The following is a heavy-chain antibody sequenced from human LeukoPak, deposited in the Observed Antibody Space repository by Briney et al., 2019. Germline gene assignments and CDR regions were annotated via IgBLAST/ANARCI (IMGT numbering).Heavy chain of an antibody. J-gene: IGHJ4*02. CDR1: GGSFSGYY. CDR3: AREEICSGGSCHEGVGY. D-gene: IGHD2-15*01. V-gene: IGHV4-34*01. Sequence: SETLSLTCAVYGGSFSGYYWSWIRQPPGKGLEWIGEINHSGSTNYNPSLKSRVTISVDTSKNQFSLKLSSVTAADTAVYYCAREEICSGGSCHEGVGYWGQGTLVTVSS. CDR2: INHSGST.